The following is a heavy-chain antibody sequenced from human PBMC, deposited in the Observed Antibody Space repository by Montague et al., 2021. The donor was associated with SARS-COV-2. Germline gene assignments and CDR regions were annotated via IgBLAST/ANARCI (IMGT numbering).Heavy chain of an antibody. Sequence: SETLSLTCTVSGGSVSSGGYYWSWIRQPPGKGLEWIGYIYYSGSTNYNPSLKCRVTISVDTSKNQFSLKLSSVTAADTAVYYCASSGWYPGWFDPWGQGTLVTVSS. CDR2: IYYSGST. CDR3: ASSGWYPGWFDP. J-gene: IGHJ5*02. D-gene: IGHD6-19*01. V-gene: IGHV4-61*08. CDR1: GGSVSSGGYY.